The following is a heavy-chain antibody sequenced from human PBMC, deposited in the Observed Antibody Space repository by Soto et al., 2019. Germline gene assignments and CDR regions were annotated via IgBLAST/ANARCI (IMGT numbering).Heavy chain of an antibody. CDR2: ISYDGSNK. CDR3: AKDINPYSGSQPGWFDP. V-gene: IGHV3-30*18. Sequence: GGSLRLSCAASGFTFSSYGMHWVRQAPGKGLEWVAVISYDGSNKYYADSVKGRFTISRDNSKNTLYLQMNSLRAEDTAVYYCAKDINPYSGSQPGWFDPWGQGTLVTVSS. D-gene: IGHD1-26*01. CDR1: GFTFSSYG. J-gene: IGHJ5*02.